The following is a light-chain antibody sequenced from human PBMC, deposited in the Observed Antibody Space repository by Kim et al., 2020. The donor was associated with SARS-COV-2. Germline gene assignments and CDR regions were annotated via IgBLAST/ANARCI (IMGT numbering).Light chain of an antibody. V-gene: IGKV3-15*01. CDR2: GAS. CDR3: QQFNNLPLYS. CDR1: QSVNTN. J-gene: IGKJ2*03. Sequence: EVMMTQSPATLSVSPGETATLSCRASQSVNTNFAWYQQKPGQAPRLLIYGASTRASGVPARFSGSGSGTEFTLTISSLQSEDFAVYYCQQFNNLPLYSFGQGTKLEI.